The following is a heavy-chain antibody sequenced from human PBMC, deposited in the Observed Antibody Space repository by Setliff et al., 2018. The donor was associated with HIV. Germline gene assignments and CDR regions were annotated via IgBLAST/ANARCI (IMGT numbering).Heavy chain of an antibody. CDR3: AKSSTWGELRGPFDY. CDR2: IIPIFNTA. J-gene: IGHJ4*02. V-gene: IGHV1-69*13. D-gene: IGHD1-26*01. Sequence: SVKVSCKTSGYTFTDYYIHWVRQAPGQGLEWMGGIIPIFNTANYAQKFQDRVTITADESTSTAYMDLSSLRSDDTAVYYCAKSSTWGELRGPFDYWGQGTLVTVSS. CDR1: GYTFTDYY.